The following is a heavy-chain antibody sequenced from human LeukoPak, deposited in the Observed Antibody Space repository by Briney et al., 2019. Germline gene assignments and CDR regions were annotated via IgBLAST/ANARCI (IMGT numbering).Heavy chain of an antibody. CDR2: IYYSGST. CDR1: GGSISSSSYY. J-gene: IGHJ5*02. CDR3: ARHMVRDCFDP. V-gene: IGHV4-39*01. D-gene: IGHD3-10*01. Sequence: SEALSLTCTVSGGSISSSSYYWGWIRQPPGKGLEWIGSIYYSGSTYYNPSLKSRVTISVDTSKNQFSLKLSSVAAADTAVYYCARHMVRDCFDPWGQGTLVTVSP.